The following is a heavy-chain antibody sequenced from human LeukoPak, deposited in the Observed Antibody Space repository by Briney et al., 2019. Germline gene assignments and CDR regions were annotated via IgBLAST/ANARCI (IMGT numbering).Heavy chain of an antibody. D-gene: IGHD3-22*01. CDR3: ARINYYDSSGYFGYFDY. V-gene: IGHV4-38-2*01. Sequence: PSETLSLTCAVSGYSISSGYYWGCIRQPPGKGLEWIGSMYHTGSTHYSPSLKSRVTISVDTSKNQFSLKLSSVTAADTAVYYCARINYYDSSGYFGYFDYWGQGTLVTVSS. CDR2: MYHTGST. CDR1: GYSISSGYY. J-gene: IGHJ4*02.